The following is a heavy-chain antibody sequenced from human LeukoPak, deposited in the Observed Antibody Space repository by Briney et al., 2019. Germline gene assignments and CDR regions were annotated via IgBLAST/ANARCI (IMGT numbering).Heavy chain of an antibody. CDR1: GLTFSSYW. Sequence: PGGSPRLSCAAFGLTFSSYWMSWVRQAPGKGLEWVANIKQDGSEKYYVDSVKGRFTISRDNAKNSLYLQMNSLRAEDTAVYYCARARTRYSGSYGGAFDIWGQGTMVTVSS. V-gene: IGHV3-7*01. CDR2: IKQDGSEK. CDR3: ARARTRYSGSYGGAFDI. D-gene: IGHD1-26*01. J-gene: IGHJ3*02.